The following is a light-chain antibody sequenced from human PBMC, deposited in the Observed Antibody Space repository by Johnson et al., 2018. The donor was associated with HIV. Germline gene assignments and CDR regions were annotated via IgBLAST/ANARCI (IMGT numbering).Light chain of an antibody. V-gene: IGLV1-51*01. CDR2: DTI. Sequence: QSVLTQPPSVSAAPGQKVTISCSGSSSNIGSHYVSWYQVPGTAPRLVIYDTIKRHSGIPDRFSGSKSGTSATLGITGLQTGDEADYYCGTWDSSLNAYVFGAATKVAVL. CDR1: SSNIGSHY. J-gene: IGLJ1*01. CDR3: GTWDSSLNAYV.